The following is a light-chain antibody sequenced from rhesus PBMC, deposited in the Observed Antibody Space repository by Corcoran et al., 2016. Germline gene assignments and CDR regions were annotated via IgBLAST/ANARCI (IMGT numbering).Light chain of an antibody. CDR3: MQALRSPYS. CDR1: QSLVYSDGKTS. J-gene: IGKJ2*01. Sequence: DIVMTQTPLSLPVTLGEPASISCRSSQSLVYSDGKTSLDWYLQQPGQSPQLLMYLVSKRASGVPDKFSGSGSGTDFTLKISRVEAEDGGVYYCMQALRSPYSFGQGTKVEIK. V-gene: IGKV2-82*01. CDR2: LVS.